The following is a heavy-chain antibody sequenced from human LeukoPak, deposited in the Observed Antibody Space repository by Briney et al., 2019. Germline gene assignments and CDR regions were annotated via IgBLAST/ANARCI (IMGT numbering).Heavy chain of an antibody. Sequence: GGSLRLSCAASGFTFSSYTMSWVRQAPGKGLEWVSGISGSGGSTYYADSVKGRFTFSRDNSKNTLYLQMNSLRAEDTAVYYCAKGITLTRTYYFDYWGQGTLVTVSS. J-gene: IGHJ4*02. CDR1: GFTFSSYT. V-gene: IGHV3-23*01. CDR3: AKGITLTRTYYFDY. CDR2: ISGSGGST. D-gene: IGHD1-20*01.